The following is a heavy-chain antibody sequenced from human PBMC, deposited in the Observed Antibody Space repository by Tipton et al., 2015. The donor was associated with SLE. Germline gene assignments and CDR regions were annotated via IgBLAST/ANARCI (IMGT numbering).Heavy chain of an antibody. V-gene: IGHV4-59*12. D-gene: IGHD3-10*01. CDR1: GVSISPNY. CDR2: IYHDGTP. CDR3: AGITDYYGPVDY. Sequence: TLSLTCTVSGVSISPNYWSWIRQPPGKGLEWIGYIYHDGTPYYSPSFKSRVTISVDRSQNQFSLRLRSVTAADTAVYYCAGITDYYGPVDYWGLGTLATVSS. J-gene: IGHJ4*02.